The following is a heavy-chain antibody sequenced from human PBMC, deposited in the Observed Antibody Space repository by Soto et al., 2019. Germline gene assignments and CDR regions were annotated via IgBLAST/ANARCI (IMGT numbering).Heavy chain of an antibody. CDR3: AGVRGPYCGGECYPPTPNWFDP. CDR2: ISHSGST. J-gene: IGHJ5*02. Sequence: QLQLQESGSGLVKPSQTLSLTCAVSGGSISSGGYSWSWIRQPPGKGLEWIGYISHSGSTYYNPSHKSRVTISVDRSKNQFSLKLSSVTAADSAVYYCAGVRGPYCGGECYPPTPNWFDPWGQGTLVTVSS. D-gene: IGHD2-21*01. V-gene: IGHV4-30-2*01. CDR1: GGSISSGGYS.